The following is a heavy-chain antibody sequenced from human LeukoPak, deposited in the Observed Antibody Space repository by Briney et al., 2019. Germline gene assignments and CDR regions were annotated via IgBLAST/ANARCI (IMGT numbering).Heavy chain of an antibody. J-gene: IGHJ4*02. D-gene: IGHD4-17*01. V-gene: IGHV4-30-2*01. CDR3: ARVSGDGSYFDY. CDR1: GGSFSSGGYS. CDR2: IYHSGST. Sequence: PSQTLSLTCAVSGGSFSSGGYSWSWIRQPPGKGLEWIGYIYHSGSTYYNPSLKSRVTISVDRSKNQFSLKLSSVTAADTAVYYCARVSGDGSYFDYWGQGTLVTVSS.